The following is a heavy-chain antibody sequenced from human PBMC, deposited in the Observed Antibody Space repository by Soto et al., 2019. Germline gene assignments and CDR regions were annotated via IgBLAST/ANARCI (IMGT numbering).Heavy chain of an antibody. V-gene: IGHV3-53*01. CDR1: GFTVRAKY. CDR2: IYSGGKI. D-gene: IGHD3-10*01. Sequence: ELLLVESGGGVIQPGGSLRLSCAASGFTVRAKYMTWVRQAPGRGLEWVSVIYSGGKIYYPDSVKGRFTTSRDSSQNTMFLQMNNLRVEDTAVYYCARASCLIRENYCMDVCGQGTTVAVSS. J-gene: IGHJ6*02. CDR3: ARASCLIRENYCMDV.